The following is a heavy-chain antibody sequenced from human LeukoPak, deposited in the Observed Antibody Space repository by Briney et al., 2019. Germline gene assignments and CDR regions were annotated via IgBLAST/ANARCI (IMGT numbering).Heavy chain of an antibody. CDR1: GFTFSSYA. D-gene: IGHD6-13*01. CDR2: ISGSGGST. J-gene: IGHJ4*02. CDR3: AKDQLGIAAAGTVDY. Sequence: PGGSLRLSCAASGFTFSSYAMSWVRQAPGKGLEWVSAISGSGGSTCYADSVKGRFTISRDNSKNTLYLQMNSLRAEDTAVYYCAKDQLGIAAAGTVDYWGQGTLVTVSS. V-gene: IGHV3-23*01.